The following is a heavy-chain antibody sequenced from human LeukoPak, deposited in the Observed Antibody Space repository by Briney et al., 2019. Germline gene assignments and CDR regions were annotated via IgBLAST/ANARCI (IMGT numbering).Heavy chain of an antibody. J-gene: IGHJ6*02. V-gene: IGHV1-46*01. CDR2: INPSGGST. Sequence: ASVKVSCKASGYTFTSYYMHWVRQAPGQGLEWMGIINPSGGSTSYAQKSQGRVTITADESTSTAYMELSSLRSEDTAVYYCARNNYYGWFSDYGMDVWGQGTTVTVSS. CDR1: GYTFTSYY. CDR3: ARNNYYGWFSDYGMDV. D-gene: IGHD3-10*01.